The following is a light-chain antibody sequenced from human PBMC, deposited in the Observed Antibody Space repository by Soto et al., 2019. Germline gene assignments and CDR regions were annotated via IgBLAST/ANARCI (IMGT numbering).Light chain of an antibody. Sequence: DIQMTQSPSTLSASVGDRVTITCRASQSISSWLAWYQQKPGKAPKLLIYKASSLESGVPSRFSGSGSGTEFTLTISSLQPEDIATYYCQQYEDIPITFGQGTRLEI. J-gene: IGKJ5*01. CDR1: QSISSW. CDR3: QQYEDIPIT. CDR2: KAS. V-gene: IGKV1-5*03.